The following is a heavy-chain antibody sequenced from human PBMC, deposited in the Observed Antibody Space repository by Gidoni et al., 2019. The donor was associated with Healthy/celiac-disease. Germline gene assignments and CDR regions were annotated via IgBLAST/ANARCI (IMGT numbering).Heavy chain of an antibody. CDR1: GFTFVDYA. J-gene: IGHJ4*02. CDR3: AKAPYCSSTSCPLQVYFDY. D-gene: IGHD2-2*01. V-gene: IGHV3-9*01. CDR2: ISWNSGSI. Sequence: EVQLVESGGGLVQPGRSLRLSCAASGFTFVDYAMHWVRQAPGKGLEWVSGISWNSGSIGYADSVKGRFTISRDNAKNSLYLQMNSLRAEDTALYYCAKAPYCSSTSCPLQVYFDYWGQGTLVTVSS.